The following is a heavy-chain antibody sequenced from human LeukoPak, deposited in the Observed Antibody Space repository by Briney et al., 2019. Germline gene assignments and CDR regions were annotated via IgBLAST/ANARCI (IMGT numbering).Heavy chain of an antibody. Sequence: GGSLRLSCAASGFTFSTYSMNWVRQAPGKGLEWVSSIVSGSSYISYADSVKGRFTISRDNSKNTLYLQMNSLRAEDTAVYYCAKDFTGGYYYMDVWGKGTTVTVSS. D-gene: IGHD1-14*01. V-gene: IGHV3-21*01. CDR3: AKDFTGGYYYMDV. J-gene: IGHJ6*03. CDR1: GFTFSTYS. CDR2: IVSGSSYI.